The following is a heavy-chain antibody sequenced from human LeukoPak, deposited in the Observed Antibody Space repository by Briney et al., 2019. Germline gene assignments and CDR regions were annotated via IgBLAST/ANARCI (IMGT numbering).Heavy chain of an antibody. D-gene: IGHD6-13*01. CDR1: GDSVSSNSAA. CDR3: ARTAAGPRGRDYYFDY. V-gene: IGHV6-1*01. CDR2: TYYRSKWYN. Sequence: SQTLSLTCAISGDSVSSNSAAWNWIRQSPSRGLEWLGRTYYRSKWYNDHAVSVKSRITINPDTSKNQFSLQLNSVTPEDTAVYYCARTAAGPRGRDYYFDYWGQGTLVTVSS. J-gene: IGHJ4*02.